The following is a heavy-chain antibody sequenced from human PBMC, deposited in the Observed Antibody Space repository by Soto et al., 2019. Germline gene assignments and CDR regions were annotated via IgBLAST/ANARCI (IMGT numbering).Heavy chain of an antibody. J-gene: IGHJ6*02. CDR2: TYYRSKWYN. CDR1: GDSVSSNSAA. CDR3: ARDRGASWSGYPTLYYYGMDV. D-gene: IGHD3-3*01. V-gene: IGHV6-1*01. Sequence: PSQTLSLTCAISGDSVSSNSAAWNWIRQSPSRGLEWLGRTYYRSKWYNDYAVSVKSRITINPDTSKNQFSLQLNSVTPEDTAVYYCARDRGASWSGYPTLYYYGMDVWGQGTTVTVSS.